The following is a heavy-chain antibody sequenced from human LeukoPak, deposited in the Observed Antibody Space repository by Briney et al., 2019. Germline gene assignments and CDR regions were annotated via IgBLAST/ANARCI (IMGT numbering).Heavy chain of an antibody. CDR3: AKNMNYYHMDV. J-gene: IGHJ6*03. Sequence: PGGSLRLSCVASGFTFRNYGMHWVRQAPGKGLEWVAFIRYDESDKYYADSVKGRFTISRDNSKNTLYVQMNSLRAEDTAMYYCAKNMNYYHMDVWGTGTTVTVSS. D-gene: IGHD2/OR15-2a*01. CDR2: IRYDESDK. CDR1: GFTFRNYG. V-gene: IGHV3-30*02.